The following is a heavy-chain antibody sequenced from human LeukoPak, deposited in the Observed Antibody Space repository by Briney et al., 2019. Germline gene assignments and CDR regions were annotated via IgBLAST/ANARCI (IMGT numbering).Heavy chain of an antibody. V-gene: IGHV1-2*02. J-gene: IGHJ4*02. Sequence: ASVKVSCKASGYTFTGYYMHWVRQAPGQGLEWMGWINPNSGGTNYAQKVQGRVTMTRHTSISTAYMELSRLRSDDTAVYYCARIGYYGSAPDYWGQGTLVTVSS. CDR1: GYTFTGYY. CDR2: INPNSGGT. D-gene: IGHD3-10*01. CDR3: ARIGYYGSAPDY.